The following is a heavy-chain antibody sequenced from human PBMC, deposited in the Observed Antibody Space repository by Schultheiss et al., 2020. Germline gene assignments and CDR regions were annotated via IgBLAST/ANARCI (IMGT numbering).Heavy chain of an antibody. Sequence: WGSLRLSCAASGFTFSDSWMSWVRQAPGKGLEWVGRIKSKADGGTTDYAAPVKGRFTISRDDSKNTLYLQMNSLKSEDTAVYYCTILRGGFDPWGQGTLVTVSS. CDR1: GFTFSDSW. CDR2: IKSKADGGTT. J-gene: IGHJ5*02. V-gene: IGHV3-15*01. D-gene: IGHD3-16*01. CDR3: TILRGGFDP.